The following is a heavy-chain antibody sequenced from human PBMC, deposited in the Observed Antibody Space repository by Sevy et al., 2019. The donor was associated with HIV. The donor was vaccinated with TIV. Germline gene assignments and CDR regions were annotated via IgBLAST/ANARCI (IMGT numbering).Heavy chain of an antibody. V-gene: IGHV4-59*01. J-gene: IGHJ2*01. Sequence: SETLSLTCTVSGGSISSYYWSWIRQPPGKGLEWIGYIYYSGGTNYNPSLKSRVTISVDTSKNQFSLKLSSVTAADTAVYYCAGYYSGNLDWYFDLWGRGTLVTVSS. CDR3: AGYYSGNLDWYFDL. CDR2: IYYSGGT. CDR1: GGSISSYY. D-gene: IGHD1-7*01.